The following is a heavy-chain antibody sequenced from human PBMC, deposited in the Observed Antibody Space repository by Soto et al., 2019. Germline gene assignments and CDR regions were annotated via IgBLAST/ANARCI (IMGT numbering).Heavy chain of an antibody. V-gene: IGHV3-23*01. D-gene: IGHD1-7*01. CDR1: GFTFSSYA. Sequence: GGSLRLSCAAPGFTFSSYAMSWVRQAPGKGLEWVSAISGSGGSTYYADSVKGRFTISRDNSKNTLYLQMNSLRAEDTAVYYCAKDGYNWNYSHYWGQGTLVTVSS. CDR2: ISGSGGST. J-gene: IGHJ4*02. CDR3: AKDGYNWNYSHY.